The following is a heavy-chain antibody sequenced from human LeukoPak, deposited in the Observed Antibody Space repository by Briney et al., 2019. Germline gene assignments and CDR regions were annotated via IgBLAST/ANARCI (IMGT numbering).Heavy chain of an antibody. CDR1: GFTFSSYA. D-gene: IGHD6-13*01. Sequence: GGSQRLSCAASGFTFSSYAMSWVRQAPGKGLEWVSAISGSGGSTYYADSVKGRFTISRDNSKNTLYLQMNSLRAEDTAVYYCAKSMAFSAAAASFDYWGQGTLVTVSS. CDR3: AKSMAFSAAAASFDY. J-gene: IGHJ4*02. CDR2: ISGSGGST. V-gene: IGHV3-23*01.